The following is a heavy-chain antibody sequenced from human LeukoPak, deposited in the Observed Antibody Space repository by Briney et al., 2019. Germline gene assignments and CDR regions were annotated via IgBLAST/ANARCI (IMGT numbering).Heavy chain of an antibody. Sequence: PGGSLRLSCAASGFTFSSYWMSWVRQAPGKGLEWVANIKQDGSEKYYVDSVKGRFTISRDNAKNSLYLQMNSLRAEDTAVYYCASYDILISGAFDIWGQGTMVTVSS. V-gene: IGHV3-7*01. J-gene: IGHJ3*02. CDR2: IKQDGSEK. D-gene: IGHD3-9*01. CDR1: GFTFSSYW. CDR3: ASYDILISGAFDI.